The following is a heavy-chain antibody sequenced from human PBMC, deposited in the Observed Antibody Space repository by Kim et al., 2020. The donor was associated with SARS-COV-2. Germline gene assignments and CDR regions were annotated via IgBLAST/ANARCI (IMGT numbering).Heavy chain of an antibody. CDR2: IKEDGSET. Sequence: GGSLRLSCVASGFTFGNHWMTWVRHAPGKGLEWVANIKEDGSETYYVGSVKGRFTISRDNARNSLYLQMNRLRAEDTAAYYCVRDKAATTIDWNLDYWGQGTLVTVSS. J-gene: IGHJ4*02. V-gene: IGHV3-7*01. D-gene: IGHD1-1*01. CDR1: GFTFGNHW. CDR3: VRDKAATTIDWNLDY.